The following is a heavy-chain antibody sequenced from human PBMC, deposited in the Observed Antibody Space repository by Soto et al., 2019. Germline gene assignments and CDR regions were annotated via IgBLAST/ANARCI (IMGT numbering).Heavy chain of an antibody. CDR2: INEDSSYI. CDR3: VRDYGWYFRSGYMDV. CDR1: GFDISSYS. D-gene: IGHD3-10*02. J-gene: IGHJ6*03. Sequence: EMQLVESGGGLVKLGGSLRLSCAASGFDISSYSMNWVRQAPGKGLEWVSSINEDSSYIYYAHSLRGRFTISRDNAKESLYLQMNSLRAEDTAVYYCVRDYGWYFRSGYMDVWGDGATVTVSS. V-gene: IGHV3-21*02.